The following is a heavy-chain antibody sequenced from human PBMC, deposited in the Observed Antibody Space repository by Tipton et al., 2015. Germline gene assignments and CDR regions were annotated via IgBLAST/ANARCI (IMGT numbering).Heavy chain of an antibody. CDR1: GFTLSDFY. V-gene: IGHV3-11*04. CDR2: IRDSDSTI. J-gene: IGHJ5*02. Sequence: SLRLSCAASGFTLSDFYMSWIRQAPGKGLEWVSYIRDSDSTIYYADSVRGRFTISRDNSKNTLYLQMSSLKPEDTAVYYCAKVREAWFDPWGQGTLVTVSS. D-gene: IGHD3-10*01. CDR3: AKVREAWFDP.